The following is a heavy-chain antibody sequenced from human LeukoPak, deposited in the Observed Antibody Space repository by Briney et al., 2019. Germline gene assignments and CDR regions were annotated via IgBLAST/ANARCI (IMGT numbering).Heavy chain of an antibody. CDR1: VGTFSSYA. Sequence: SVKVSCEASVGTFSSYAISGVRQAPAQGLEWMVGIIPIFGTANYAQKFQGRVTITADESTSTAYMELSSLRSEDTAVYYCANLRRLGGELWLSYFDYWGQGTLVTVSS. CDR3: ANLRRLGGELWLSYFDY. CDR2: IIPIFGTA. V-gene: IGHV1-69*13. D-gene: IGHD3-16*01. J-gene: IGHJ4*02.